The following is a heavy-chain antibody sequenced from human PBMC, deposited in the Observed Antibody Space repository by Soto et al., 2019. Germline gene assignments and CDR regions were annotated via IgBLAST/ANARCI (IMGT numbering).Heavy chain of an antibody. CDR3: AKDRLSSGWYNWFDP. CDR2: ISGSSGTT. J-gene: IGHJ5*02. D-gene: IGHD6-19*01. CDR1: GFTFSSYA. Sequence: GGSLRLSCAASGFTFSSYAMSWVRQAPGKGLEWVSAISGSSGTTYYADSVKGRFTISRDNPKNTLYLQMNSLRVEDTAVYYCAKDRLSSGWYNWFDPWGQGTLVTVSS. V-gene: IGHV3-23*01.